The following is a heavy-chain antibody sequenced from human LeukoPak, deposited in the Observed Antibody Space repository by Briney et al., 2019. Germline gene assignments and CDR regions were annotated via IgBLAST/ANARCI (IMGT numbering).Heavy chain of an antibody. CDR1: GFTVSSHY. CDR2: IYAGGNT. Sequence: GGSLRLSCAVSGFTVSSHYLSWVRQAPGKGPEWVSVIYAGGNTYYADSVEGRFTISRDNSKNTLYLQMNALRAEDTAVYYCARVVRRREVRGVQVWFDPWGQGTLVTVSS. J-gene: IGHJ5*02. D-gene: IGHD3-10*01. CDR3: ARVVRRREVRGVQVWFDP. V-gene: IGHV3-53*01.